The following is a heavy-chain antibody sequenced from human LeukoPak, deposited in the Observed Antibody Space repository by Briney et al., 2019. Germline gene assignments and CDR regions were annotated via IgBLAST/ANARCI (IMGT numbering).Heavy chain of an antibody. CDR3: ARGLAAAGTLAY. Sequence: PSETLSLTCTVSGGSISSSSYYWGWIRQPPGKGLEWIGSIYYSGSTYYNPSLKSRVTISVDTSKNQFSLKLSSVTAADTAVYYCARGLAAAGTLAYWGQGTLVTVSS. CDR2: IYYSGST. V-gene: IGHV4-39*07. J-gene: IGHJ4*02. CDR1: GGSISSSSYY. D-gene: IGHD6-13*01.